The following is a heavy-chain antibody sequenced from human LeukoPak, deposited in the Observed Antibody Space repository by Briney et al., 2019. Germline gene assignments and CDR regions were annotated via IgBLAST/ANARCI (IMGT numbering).Heavy chain of an antibody. Sequence: ASVTVYSQACELSLTCSYRHVKLQAPGQGLEWMGIINPSGGSTSYPQKFQGRVTMTRDTSTSTVYMELSSLRSEDTAVYYCVCVVRGAVDIWGQGTLVTVSS. CDR3: VCVVRGAVDI. V-gene: IGHV1-46*01. CDR1: ELSLTCSY. D-gene: IGHD2-21*01. CDR2: INPSGGST. J-gene: IGHJ3*02.